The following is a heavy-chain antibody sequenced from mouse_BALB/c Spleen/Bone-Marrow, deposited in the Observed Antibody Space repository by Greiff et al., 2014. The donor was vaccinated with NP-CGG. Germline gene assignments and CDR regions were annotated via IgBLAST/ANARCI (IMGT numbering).Heavy chain of an antibody. CDR2: ISTYSGNT. CDR1: GYTFTDCA. V-gene: IGHV1-67*01. J-gene: IGHJ3*01. CDR3: ASPIYYGNYEGFAY. D-gene: IGHD2-1*01. Sequence: QVQLKESGPELVRPGVSVKISCKGSGYTFTDCAMHWVKQSHAKSLEWIGVISTYSGNTNYNQKFKGKATMTVDKSSSTAYMELARLTSEDSAIYYCASPIYYGNYEGFAYWGQGTLVTVSA.